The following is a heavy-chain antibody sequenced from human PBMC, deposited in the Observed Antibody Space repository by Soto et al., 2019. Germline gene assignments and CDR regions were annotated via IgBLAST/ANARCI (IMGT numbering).Heavy chain of an antibody. D-gene: IGHD4-17*01. V-gene: IGHV3-48*02. CDR1: GFTFSSYS. J-gene: IGHJ4*02. Sequence: EVQLVESGGGLVQPGGSLRLSCAASGFTFSSYSMNWVRQAPGKGLEWVSYISSSSSTIYYADSVKGRFTISRDNAKNSLYLQMHSLRDEDTAVYYCARDPNDYGDYGRFDYWGQGTLVTVSS. CDR2: ISSSSSTI. CDR3: ARDPNDYGDYGRFDY.